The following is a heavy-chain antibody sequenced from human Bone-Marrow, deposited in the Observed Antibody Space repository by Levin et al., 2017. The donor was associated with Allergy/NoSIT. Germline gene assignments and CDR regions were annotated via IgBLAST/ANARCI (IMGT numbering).Heavy chain of an antibody. CDR2: IIPIFGTA. V-gene: IGHV1-69*13. CDR1: GGTFSSYA. D-gene: IGHD2-15*01. CDR3: ATLLRGCSGGSGYSGDY. J-gene: IGHJ4*02. Sequence: ASVKVSCKASGGTFSSYAISWVRQAPGQGLEWMGGIIPIFGTANYAQKFQGRVTITADESTSTAYMELSSLRSEDTAVYYCATLLRGCSGGSGYSGDYWGQGTLVTVSS.